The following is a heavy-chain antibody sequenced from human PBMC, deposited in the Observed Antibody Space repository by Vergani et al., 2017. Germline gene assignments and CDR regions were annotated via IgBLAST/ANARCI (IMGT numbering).Heavy chain of an antibody. D-gene: IGHD1-26*01. V-gene: IGHV3-30*18. CDR1: GFTFSSYG. CDR3: AKDRGRSGSYYGMGD. J-gene: IGHJ4*02. Sequence: QVQLVESGGGVVQPGRSLSLSCAASGFTFSSYGMHWVRQAPGKGLEWVAVISYDGRNKYYADSVKGRFTISRDTSKNTLYLQMNSLRAEDTAGYYCAKDRGRSGSYYGMGDWGQGTLVTVSS. CDR2: ISYDGRNK.